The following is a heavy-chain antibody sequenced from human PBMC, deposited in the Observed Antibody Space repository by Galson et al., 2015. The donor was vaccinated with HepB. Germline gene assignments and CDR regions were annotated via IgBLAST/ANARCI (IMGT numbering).Heavy chain of an antibody. CDR2: ISSSGDRT. CDR3: AKGKYYYGFDP. Sequence: SLRLSCAASGFTFSSYEMNWVRQAPGKGLEWVSVISSSGDRTYYADSVRGRFTISRDNSKNTLYLQMNSLRAEDTAIYYCAKGKYYYGFDPWGQGTLVTVSS. V-gene: IGHV3-23*01. CDR1: GFTFSSYE. D-gene: IGHD3-10*01. J-gene: IGHJ5*02.